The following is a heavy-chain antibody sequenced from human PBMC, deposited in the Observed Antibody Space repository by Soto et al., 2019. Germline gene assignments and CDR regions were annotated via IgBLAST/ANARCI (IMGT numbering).Heavy chain of an antibody. Sequence: GGSLRLSCAASGFTFSNYAMIWVRQAPGKGLEWVSHIYGGGHGTYYADSVKGRFTISRDNSRNILYLQMYSLRVEDTAMYYCAKDARPSSWGQGTLVTVSS. CDR1: GFTFSNYA. CDR2: IYGGGHGT. V-gene: IGHV3-23*01. CDR3: AKDARPSS. J-gene: IGHJ5*02.